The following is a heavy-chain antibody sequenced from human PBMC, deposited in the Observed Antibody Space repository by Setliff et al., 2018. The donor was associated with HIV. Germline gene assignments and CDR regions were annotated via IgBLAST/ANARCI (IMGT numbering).Heavy chain of an antibody. J-gene: IGHJ3*02. V-gene: IGHV1-18*01. Sequence: ASVKVSCKASGYTFTSYGISWVRQAPGQGLEWMGWISAYNGNTNYAQKLQGKVTMTTDTSTSTAYMELRSLRSDDTAVYYCARDPPLAAAGGPDAFDIWGQGTMVTVSS. CDR2: ISAYNGNT. CDR1: GYTFTSYG. D-gene: IGHD6-13*01. CDR3: ARDPPLAAAGGPDAFDI.